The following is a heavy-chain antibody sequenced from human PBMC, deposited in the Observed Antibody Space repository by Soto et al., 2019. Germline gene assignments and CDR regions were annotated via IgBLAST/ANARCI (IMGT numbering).Heavy chain of an antibody. Sequence: WGSRRLSCAASGFTFSSYAMHWVRQAPGKGLEWVAVISWDVSNKYYADSVKGRFTISRDNSKNTLYLQMNSMRAEDTAVYYCARDRGASDIWGKGTMVTVSS. CDR2: ISWDVSNK. V-gene: IGHV3-30-3*01. CDR3: ARDRGASDI. CDR1: GFTFSSYA. J-gene: IGHJ3*02.